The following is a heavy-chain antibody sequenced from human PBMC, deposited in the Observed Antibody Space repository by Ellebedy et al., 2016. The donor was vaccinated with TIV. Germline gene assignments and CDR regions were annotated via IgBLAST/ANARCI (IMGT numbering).Heavy chain of an antibody. V-gene: IGHV3-74*01. J-gene: IGHJ3*02. CDR1: GFTFTDYG. D-gene: IGHD2-21*01. CDR3: VRDRMGATYTFDM. CDR2: INDDGNRI. Sequence: GESLKISCAASGFTFTDYGMNWVRQGPGKGLVWVSHINDDGNRITYADSVKGRFAISRDIARNTLFLQMDSLRAEDTAVYYCVRDRMGATYTFDMWGQGTMVTVSS.